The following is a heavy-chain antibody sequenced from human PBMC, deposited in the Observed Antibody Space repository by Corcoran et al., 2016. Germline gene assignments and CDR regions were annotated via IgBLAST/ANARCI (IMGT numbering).Heavy chain of an antibody. CDR1: GFTFSSYS. J-gene: IGHJ4*02. CDR2: ISSSSSYI. CDR3: ASRTTMVRGVSGSDY. V-gene: IGHV3-21*01. Sequence: EVQLVESGGGLVKPGGSLRLSCAASGFTFSSYSMNWVRQAPGKGLEWVSSISSSSSYIYYADSVKGRFTISRDNAKNSLYLHMNSLRAEDTAGYDCASRTTMVRGVSGSDYWGQGTLVTVSS. D-gene: IGHD3-10*01.